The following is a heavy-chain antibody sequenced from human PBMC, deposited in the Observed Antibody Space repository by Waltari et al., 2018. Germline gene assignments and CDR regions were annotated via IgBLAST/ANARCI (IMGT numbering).Heavy chain of an antibody. J-gene: IGHJ3*02. CDR1: GFTFSNAW. CDR2: IKSKTDGGRT. D-gene: IGHD3-3*01. CDR3: TTDLTIVGVVITTQGAFDI. V-gene: IGHV3-15*01. Sequence: EVQLVESGGGLVKPGGSLRLSCAASGFTFSNAWMSWVRQAPGKGLEWVGRIKSKTDGGRTDYAAPVKGRFTISRDDAKNTLYLQMNSLKTEDTAVYYCTTDLTIVGVVITTQGAFDIWGQGTMVTVSS.